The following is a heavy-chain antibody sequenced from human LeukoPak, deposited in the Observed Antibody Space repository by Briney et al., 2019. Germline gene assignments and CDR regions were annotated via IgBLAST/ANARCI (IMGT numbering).Heavy chain of an antibody. CDR3: ARGSYRFGAVADQDY. Sequence: ASVKVSCKASGYTFTSYGISWVRQAPGQGLEWMGWISAYNGNTNYAQKLQGRVTMTTDTSMSTAYMELRRLRYDDTAVYYCARGSYRFGAVADQDYWGQGTLVTVSS. J-gene: IGHJ4*02. D-gene: IGHD6-19*01. CDR1: GYTFTSYG. V-gene: IGHV1-18*01. CDR2: ISAYNGNT.